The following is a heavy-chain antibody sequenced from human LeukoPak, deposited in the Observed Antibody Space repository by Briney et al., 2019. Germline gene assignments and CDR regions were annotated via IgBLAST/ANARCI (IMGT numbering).Heavy chain of an antibody. CDR3: AKTLYSGSWYFDY. CDR2: ISGDGGTT. V-gene: IGHV3-23*01. D-gene: IGHD6-13*01. J-gene: IGHJ4*02. Sequence: PGGSLRLSCAASGFTVSSNYMSWVRQAPGKGLGWVSAISGDGGTTYYADSVKGRFTISRDNSKNTLYLQMNSLRVEDTAVHFCAKTLYSGSWYFDYWGQGTLVTVS. CDR1: GFTVSSNY.